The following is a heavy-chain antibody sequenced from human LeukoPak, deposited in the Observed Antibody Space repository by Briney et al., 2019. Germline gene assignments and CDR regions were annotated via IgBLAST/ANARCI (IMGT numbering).Heavy chain of an antibody. J-gene: IGHJ5*02. CDR1: GGSISNYY. CDR3: ARARRWNAAVEGWWFDP. V-gene: IGHV4-59*01. CDR2: IYYSGST. Sequence: SETLSLTCTVSGGSISNYYWSWIRQSPVKGLEWIGFIYYSGSTNYNPSLKSRVTISVDTSKNQFSLKLSSVTAADTAVYYCARARRWNAAVEGWWFDPWGQGTLVTVSS. D-gene: IGHD1-1*01.